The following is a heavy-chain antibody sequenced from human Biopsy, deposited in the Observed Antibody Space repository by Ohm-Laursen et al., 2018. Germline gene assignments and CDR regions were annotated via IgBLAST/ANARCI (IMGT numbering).Heavy chain of an antibody. D-gene: IGHD7-27*01. V-gene: IGHV4-59*01. CDR1: GGSIKSYY. CDR2: IYYTGHT. CDR3: ARLTGDPSY. J-gene: IGHJ4*02. Sequence: SETLSLTCPVSGGSIKSYYWNWIRQSPGKGLDWIGFIYYTGHTNYNPSLKSRATISVDTSKNQFSLKVISVTAADTAVYYCARLTGDPSYWGQGILVTVSS.